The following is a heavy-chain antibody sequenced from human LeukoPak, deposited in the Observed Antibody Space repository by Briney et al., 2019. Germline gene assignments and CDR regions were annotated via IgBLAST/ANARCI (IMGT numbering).Heavy chain of an antibody. V-gene: IGHV3-7*01. CDR3: GRDHYVPHY. CDR1: GFTFTTYW. D-gene: IGHD3-10*02. CDR2: INQGGSGR. Sequence: GGSLRLSCATSGFTFTTYWMSWVRQAPGKGLEWVANINQGGSGRYYVDSVKGRFTISRDNARNSLYLQMDSLRAEDTGVYYCGRDHYVPHYWGQGTLVTVSS. J-gene: IGHJ4*02.